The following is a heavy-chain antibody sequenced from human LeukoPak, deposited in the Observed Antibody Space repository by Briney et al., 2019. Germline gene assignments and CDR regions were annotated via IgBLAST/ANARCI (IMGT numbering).Heavy chain of an antibody. CDR3: ASRAGKPGNTPWCFDY. D-gene: IGHD2-8*02. J-gene: IGHJ4*02. Sequence: GGSLRLSCAASGFTFSNYWMTWVRQAQGKGPERVANIKQDGSERNYVDSVKGRFTIARDNTKSSLYLQMTSLRGEDTAVYYCASRAGKPGNTPWCFDYWGQGALVTVSS. CDR2: IKQDGSER. V-gene: IGHV3-7*01. CDR1: GFTFSNYW.